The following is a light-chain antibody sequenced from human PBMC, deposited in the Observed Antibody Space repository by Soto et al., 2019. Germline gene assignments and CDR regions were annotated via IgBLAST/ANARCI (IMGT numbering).Light chain of an antibody. V-gene: IGKV1-33*01. CDR2: DAS. CDR3: QQYDYMPYT. CDR1: EDITNY. J-gene: IGKJ2*01. Sequence: DVQMTQSPSSLSASVGDRITITCQASEDITNYLHWYQQKPGKAPKLLIYDASNLETGVPSRFSGSGSGTDFSFTISSLQPEDIATYYCQQYDYMPYTFGQGTKLEIK.